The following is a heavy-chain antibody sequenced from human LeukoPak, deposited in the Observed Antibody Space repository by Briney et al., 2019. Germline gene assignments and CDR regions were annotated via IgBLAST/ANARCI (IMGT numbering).Heavy chain of an antibody. CDR2: IYHSGST. CDR3: ARALGTRSGYFDL. Sequence: SETLSLTCAVSGYSISSGYYWGRIRQPPGKGLEWIGSIYHSGSTYYNPSLKSRVTISVDTSKNQFSLKLSSVTAADTAVYYCARALGTRSGYFDLWGRGTLVTVSS. CDR1: GYSISSGYY. D-gene: IGHD3-10*01. J-gene: IGHJ2*01. V-gene: IGHV4-38-2*01.